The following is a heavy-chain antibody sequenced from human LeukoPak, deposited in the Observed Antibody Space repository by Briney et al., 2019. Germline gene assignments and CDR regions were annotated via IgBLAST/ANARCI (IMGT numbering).Heavy chain of an antibody. D-gene: IGHD1-1*01. J-gene: IGHJ4*02. CDR1: GLTFSSYG. CDR3: AKGGSNNWSFDY. V-gene: IGHV3-30*02. CDR2: IRYDGRNK. Sequence: GGSLRLSWAASGLTFSSYGMHWVRQAPGKGLEWVAFIRYDGRNKFYADFVKGRFTISRDNSKSTLFLQMSSLRTEDTAIYYCAKGGSNNWSFDYWGQGTLVTVSS.